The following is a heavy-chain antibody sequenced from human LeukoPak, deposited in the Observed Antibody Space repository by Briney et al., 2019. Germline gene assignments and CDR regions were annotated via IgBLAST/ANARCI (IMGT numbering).Heavy chain of an antibody. D-gene: IGHD3-22*01. J-gene: IGHJ1*01. CDR2: ISSSSSYI. CDR3: ASERDDSSGYPFPFWH. Sequence: GGSLRLSCAASGFTFSSYSMNWVRQAPGKGLEWVSSISSSSSYIYYADSVKGRFTISRDNAKNSLYLQMNSLRAEDTAVYYCASERDDSSGYPFPFWHWGQGTLVTVSS. V-gene: IGHV3-21*01. CDR1: GFTFSSYS.